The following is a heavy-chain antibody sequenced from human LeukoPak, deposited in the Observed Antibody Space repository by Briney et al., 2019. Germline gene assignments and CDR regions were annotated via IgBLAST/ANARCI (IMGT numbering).Heavy chain of an antibody. CDR2: ISYDGSNK. J-gene: IGHJ4*02. Sequence: GGSLRLSCAASEFTFSSYAMHWVRQAPGKGLEWVAVISYDGSNKYYADSVKGRFTISRDNAKNSLYLQMNSLRAEDTAVYYCARDISGVPMGDFHGNYWGQGTLVTVSS. D-gene: IGHD2-21*02. CDR1: EFTFSSYA. V-gene: IGHV3-30-3*01. CDR3: ARDISGVPMGDFHGNY.